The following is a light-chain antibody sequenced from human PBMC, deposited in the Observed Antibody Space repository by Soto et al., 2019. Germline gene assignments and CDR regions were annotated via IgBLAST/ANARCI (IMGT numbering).Light chain of an antibody. CDR1: SRDVGGYNY. CDR3: CSSVGSYTSV. V-gene: IGLV2-11*01. Sequence: QSALTQPRSVSWSPGQSVTLSCTGTSRDVGGYNYVSWYQQHPGKAPKLMMYDVSTRPSGVPDRFSGSTSGNTASLNISGLQAEDEADSYCCSSVGSYTSVFGGGTELTVL. J-gene: IGLJ3*02. CDR2: DVS.